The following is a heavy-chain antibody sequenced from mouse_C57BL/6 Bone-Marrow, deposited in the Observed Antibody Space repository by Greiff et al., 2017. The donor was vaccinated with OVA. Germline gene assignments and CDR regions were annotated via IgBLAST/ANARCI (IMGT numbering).Heavy chain of an antibody. CDR2: IRSKSSNYAT. Sequence: EVQLQESGGGLVQPKGSLKLSCAASGFTFNTYAMHWVRQAPGKGMEWVARIRSKSSNYATYYADSVKDSFTISRDDSQFMLFLEMNYLKTEDTASYYCVREYLDFDYYGSSCEDYYAIDYWGQGTSVTVSS. J-gene: IGHJ4*01. D-gene: IGHD1-1*01. CDR1: GFTFNTYA. CDR3: VREYLDFDYYGSSCEDYYAIDY. V-gene: IGHV10-3*01.